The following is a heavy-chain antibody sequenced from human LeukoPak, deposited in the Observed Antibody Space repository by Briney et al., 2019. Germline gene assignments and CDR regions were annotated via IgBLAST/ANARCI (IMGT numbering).Heavy chain of an antibody. CDR2: IKQDGSEK. V-gene: IGHV3-7*01. J-gene: IGHJ4*02. CDR1: GFTFSSYW. Sequence: QPGGSLRLSCAASGFTFSSYWMSWVRQAPGKGLEWVANIKQDGSEKYYVDSVKGRFTISRDNAKNSLYLQMNSLRAEDTAVYDCARGYSIVGATFDYWGQGTLVTVSS. D-gene: IGHD1-26*01. CDR3: ARGYSIVGATFDY.